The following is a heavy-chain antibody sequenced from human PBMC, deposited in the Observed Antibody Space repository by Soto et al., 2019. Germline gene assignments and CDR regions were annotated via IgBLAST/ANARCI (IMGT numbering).Heavy chain of an antibody. Sequence: PSETLSLTCPVSGASISSGGYFWSWIRQHPGKGLEWIGYIYYGGTTYYNPSLKSRLTMSVDTSENQFSLKLSSLTAADTAVYYCARVRDNNGHYLDFWGQGTLVTVSS. D-gene: IGHD2-8*01. CDR2: IYYGGTT. J-gene: IGHJ4*02. V-gene: IGHV4-31*03. CDR1: GASISSGGYF. CDR3: ARVRDNNGHYLDF.